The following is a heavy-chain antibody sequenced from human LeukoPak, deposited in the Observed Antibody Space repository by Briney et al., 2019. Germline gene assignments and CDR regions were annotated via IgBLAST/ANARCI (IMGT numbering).Heavy chain of an antibody. CDR2: ISWNSGSI. D-gene: IGHD1-26*01. Sequence: GGSLRLSCAASGFTFDDYAMHWVRQAPGKGLEWVSGISWNSGSIGYADSVKGRFTISRDNAKNSLYLQMNSLRAEDTALYYCALVGATGSFDYWGQGTLVTVSS. CDR3: ALVGATGSFDY. J-gene: IGHJ4*02. CDR1: GFTFDDYA. V-gene: IGHV3-9*01.